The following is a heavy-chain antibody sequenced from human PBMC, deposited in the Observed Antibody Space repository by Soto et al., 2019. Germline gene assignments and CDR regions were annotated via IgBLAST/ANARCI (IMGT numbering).Heavy chain of an antibody. J-gene: IGHJ5*02. Sequence: SVKVSCKASGYTFTSYGISWVRQAPGQGLEWMGGIIPIFGTANYAQKFQGRVTITADESTSTAYMELSSLRSEDTAVYYCARSEYCISTSCYVSWFDPWGQGTLVTAPQ. CDR3: ARSEYCISTSCYVSWFDP. V-gene: IGHV1-69*13. CDR2: IIPIFGTA. D-gene: IGHD2-2*01. CDR1: GYTFTSYG.